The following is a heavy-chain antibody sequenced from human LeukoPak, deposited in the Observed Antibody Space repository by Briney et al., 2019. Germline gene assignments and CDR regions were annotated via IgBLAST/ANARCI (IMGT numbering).Heavy chain of an antibody. CDR2: IYHSGST. V-gene: IGHV4-4*02. Sequence: PSGTLSLTCAVSGGSISSSNWWSWVRQPPGKGLEWIGEIYHSGSTNYNPSLKSRVTISVDTSKNQFSLKLSSVTAADTAVYYCARLWEMYYDFWSGYYTGYYFDYWGQGTLVTVSS. D-gene: IGHD3-3*01. CDR3: ARLWEMYYDFWSGYYTGYYFDY. J-gene: IGHJ4*02. CDR1: GGSISSSNW.